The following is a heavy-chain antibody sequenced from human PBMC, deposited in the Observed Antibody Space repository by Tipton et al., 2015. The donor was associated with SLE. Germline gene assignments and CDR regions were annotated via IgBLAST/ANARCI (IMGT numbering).Heavy chain of an antibody. CDR2: IYSGGST. CDR1: GFTFRSYP. CDR3: AGGSSSTRDY. D-gene: IGHD3-16*01. J-gene: IGHJ4*02. Sequence: SLRLSCTGSGFTFRSYPMTWVRQAPGKGLEWVSVIYSGGSTYYADSVKGRFTISRDDSKNTLYLQMNSLRPEDTAVYYCAGGSSSTRDYWGQGTLVTVSS. V-gene: IGHV3-23*03.